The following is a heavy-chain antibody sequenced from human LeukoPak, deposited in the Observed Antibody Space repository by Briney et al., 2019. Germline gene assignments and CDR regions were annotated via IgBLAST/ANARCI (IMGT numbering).Heavy chain of an antibody. D-gene: IGHD3-22*01. V-gene: IGHV3-7*01. CDR2: IKQDGSEK. Sequence: PGGSLRLSCAASGFTFSSYWMSWVRQAPGKGLEWVTNIKQDGSEKYYVDSVKGRFTISRDNAKNSLYLQMNSLRAEDTALYYCARDYRAFYSASSGFEGGFDIWGQGTSITVSS. CDR1: GFTFSSYW. J-gene: IGHJ3*02. CDR3: ARDYRAFYSASSGFEGGFDI.